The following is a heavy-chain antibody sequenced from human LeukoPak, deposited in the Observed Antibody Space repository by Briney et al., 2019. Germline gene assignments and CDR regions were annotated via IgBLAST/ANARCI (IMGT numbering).Heavy chain of an antibody. D-gene: IGHD6-13*01. CDR2: IVVGSGNT. CDR3: AASSSSWYGSGAFDI. CDR1: GFTFTSSA. Sequence: GTSVKVSCKASGFTFTSSAMQWVRQARGQRHEWIGWIVVGSGNTNYAQKFQERVTITRDMSTSTAYMELSSLRSEDTAVYYCAASSSSWYGSGAFDIWGQGTMVTVSS. J-gene: IGHJ3*02. V-gene: IGHV1-58*02.